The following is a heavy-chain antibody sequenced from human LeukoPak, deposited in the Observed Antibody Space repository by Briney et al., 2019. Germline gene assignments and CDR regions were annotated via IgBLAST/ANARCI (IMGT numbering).Heavy chain of an antibody. J-gene: IGHJ4*02. Sequence: PGGSLRLSCAASGFTFSSYWMSWVRQAPGKGLEWVANIKQDGSEKYYVDSVKGRFTISRDNAKNSLYLQMNNLRAEDTAVYYCARGAYCGGDCYDYWGQGTLVTVSS. D-gene: IGHD2-21*01. CDR2: IKQDGSEK. CDR1: GFTFSSYW. CDR3: ARGAYCGGDCYDY. V-gene: IGHV3-7*01.